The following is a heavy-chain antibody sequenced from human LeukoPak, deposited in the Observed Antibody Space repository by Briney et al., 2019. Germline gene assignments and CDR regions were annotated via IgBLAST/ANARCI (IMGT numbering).Heavy chain of an antibody. Sequence: PSETLSLTCTVSGYSISSGYYWGWIRPPPGKGLEWVANIKEDGSEKYYVDSVKGRFTISRDNAKNSLYLQMNSLRAEDTAVYYCASLRPGAFDIWGQGTMVTVSS. CDR2: IKEDGSEK. V-gene: IGHV3-7*01. CDR3: ASLRPGAFDI. CDR1: GYSISSGYY. J-gene: IGHJ3*02.